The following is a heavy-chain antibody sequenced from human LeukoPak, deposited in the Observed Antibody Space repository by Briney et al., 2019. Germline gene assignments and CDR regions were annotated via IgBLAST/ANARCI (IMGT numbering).Heavy chain of an antibody. CDR2: INPNSGGT. Sequence: ASVKVSCKASGYTFTGYYMHWVRQAPGQGLEWMGWINPNSGGTNYAQKFQGWVTMTRDTSISTAYMELSRLRSEDTAVYYCATGVSSWSGNLDYWGQGTLDTVSS. CDR1: GYTFTGYY. V-gene: IGHV1-2*04. CDR3: ATGVSSWSGNLDY. J-gene: IGHJ4*02. D-gene: IGHD6-13*01.